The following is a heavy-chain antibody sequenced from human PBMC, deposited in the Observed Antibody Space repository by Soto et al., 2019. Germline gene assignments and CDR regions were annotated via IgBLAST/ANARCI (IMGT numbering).Heavy chain of an antibody. V-gene: IGHV1-3*01. CDR2: MNPLNGDT. J-gene: IGHJ3*02. CDR3: ARGNSGAFDI. Sequence: QVQLVQSGAEVKKPGASVKVSCKASGYTLTTYSMHWVRQAPGQRLEWMGWMNPLNGDTKYSQRFQGRLTIIRDTSASTAYMELSSLRSEDTAIYYCARGNSGAFDISGPGTMVTVSS. CDR1: GYTLTTYS. D-gene: IGHD6-19*01.